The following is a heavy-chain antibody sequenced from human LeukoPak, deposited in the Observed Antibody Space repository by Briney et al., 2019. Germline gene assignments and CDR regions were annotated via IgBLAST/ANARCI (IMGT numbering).Heavy chain of an antibody. CDR1: GYTFTGYY. V-gene: IGHV1-2*02. CDR2: INPNSGGT. CDR3: ARDLVGATTFDY. J-gene: IGHJ4*02. Sequence: ASVKVSCKASGYTFTGYYMHWVRQAPGQGLEWMGWINPNSGGTNYAQKFQGRDTMTRDTSISTAYMELSRLRSDDTAVYYCARDLVGATTFDYWGQGTLVTVSS. D-gene: IGHD1-26*01.